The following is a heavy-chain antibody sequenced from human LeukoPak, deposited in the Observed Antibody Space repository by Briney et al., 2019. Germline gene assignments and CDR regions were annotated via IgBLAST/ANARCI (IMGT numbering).Heavy chain of an antibody. D-gene: IGHD6-13*01. CDR1: GGSFSGYY. CDR3: ASEQQLALRAFDI. CDR2: INHSGST. J-gene: IGHJ3*02. V-gene: IGHV4-34*01. Sequence: PSETLSLTCAVYGGSFSGYYWSCIRQPPGKGLEWIGEINHSGSTNYNPSLKSRVTISVDTSKNQFSLKLSSVTAADTAVYYCASEQQLALRAFDIWGQGTMVTVSS.